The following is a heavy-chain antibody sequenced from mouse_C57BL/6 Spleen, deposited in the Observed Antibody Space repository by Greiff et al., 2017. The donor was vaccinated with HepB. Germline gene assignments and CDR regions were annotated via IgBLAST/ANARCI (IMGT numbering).Heavy chain of an antibody. J-gene: IGHJ4*01. CDR1: GYTFTDYY. CDR3: AKDYGVPYYAMDY. CDR2: INPNNGGT. Sequence: EVQLQQSGPELVKPGASVKISCKASGYTFTDYYMNWVKQSHGKSLEWIGDINPNNGGTSYNQKFKGKATLTVDKSSSTAYMELRSLTSEDSAVYYCAKDYGVPYYAMDYWGQGTSVTVSS. V-gene: IGHV1-26*01. D-gene: IGHD1-1*01.